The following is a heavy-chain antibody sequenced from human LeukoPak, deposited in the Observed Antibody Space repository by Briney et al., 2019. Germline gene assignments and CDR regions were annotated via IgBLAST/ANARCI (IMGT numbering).Heavy chain of an antibody. Sequence: ASVTVSFKASGYTFTVYYMHWVRQAPGQGVEWMGWINPNSGGRNYEKKFQGRVTITRDTSISTAYMVLSRLRSDDTAVYYCAARRVGTSSLFYYWGQGTLVTVSS. V-gene: IGHV1-2*02. CDR1: GYTFTVYY. CDR3: AARRVGTSSLFYY. J-gene: IGHJ4*02. D-gene: IGHD6-6*01. CDR2: INPNSGGR.